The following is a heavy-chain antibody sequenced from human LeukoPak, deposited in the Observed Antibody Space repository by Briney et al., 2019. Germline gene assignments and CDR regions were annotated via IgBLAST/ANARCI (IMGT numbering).Heavy chain of an antibody. CDR1: GYTFTGYY. Sequence: ASVKVSCKASGYTFTGYYMHWVRQAPGQGLEWVGRINPNSGGTNYAQKFQGRVTMTRDTSISTAYMELSRLRSDDTAVYYCARDSLEWLSFDYWGQGTLVTVSS. CDR2: INPNSGGT. J-gene: IGHJ4*02. D-gene: IGHD3-3*01. CDR3: ARDSLEWLSFDY. V-gene: IGHV1-2*06.